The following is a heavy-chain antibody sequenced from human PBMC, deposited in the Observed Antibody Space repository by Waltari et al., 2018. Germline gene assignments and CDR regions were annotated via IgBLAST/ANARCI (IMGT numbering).Heavy chain of an antibody. CDR3: ARATLPSSVAGTGGNLVFDY. D-gene: IGHD6-19*01. V-gene: IGHV4-39*07. Sequence: QLQLQESGPGLVRPSETLSLNCTVSGGSISSSRYYWGWIRQPPGKGLEWIGRIYYSGSTNYNLSLKARVTITVDTAKNQFSLKLSSVTGADTAVEYCARATLPSSVAGTGGNLVFDYWGQGTLVTVSS. J-gene: IGHJ4*02. CDR2: IYYSGST. CDR1: GGSISSSRYY.